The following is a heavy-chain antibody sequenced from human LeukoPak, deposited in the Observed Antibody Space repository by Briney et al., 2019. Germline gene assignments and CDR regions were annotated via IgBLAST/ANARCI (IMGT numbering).Heavy chain of an antibody. D-gene: IGHD6-13*01. J-gene: IGHJ6*02. V-gene: IGHV4-39*01. CDR1: GGSISSSSYY. CDR3: ARQNRRTSWYNSYYYGMDV. Sequence: SETLSLTCTVSGGSISSSSYYWGWIRQPPGKGLEWIGSIYYSGSTYYNPSLKSRVTISVDTSKNQFSLKLSSVTAADTAVYYCARQNRRTSWYNSYYYGMDVWGQGATVTVSS. CDR2: IYYSGST.